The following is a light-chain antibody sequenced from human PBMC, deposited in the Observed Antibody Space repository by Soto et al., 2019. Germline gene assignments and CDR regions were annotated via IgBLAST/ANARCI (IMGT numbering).Light chain of an antibody. J-gene: IGKJ1*01. CDR1: QSISNY. CDR2: AAS. V-gene: IGKV1-39*01. CDR3: QQSYSSPHT. Sequence: DIQMTQSPSSLSASVGDRVTITCRASQSISNYLNWYQQKPGKAPKLLIYAASNLQSGVPSGFSGSGSGTDFTLTTSSLQPEDLATYYCQQSYSSPHTFGQGTKGEIK.